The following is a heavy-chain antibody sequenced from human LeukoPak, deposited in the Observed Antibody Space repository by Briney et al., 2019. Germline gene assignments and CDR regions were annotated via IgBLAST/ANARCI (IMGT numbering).Heavy chain of an antibody. CDR3: ARPARMYSSSSYFDY. D-gene: IGHD6-6*01. Sequence: PSETLSLTCTVSGGSTSSYYWSWIRQPPGKGLEWIGYIYTSGSTNYNPSLKSRVTISVDTSKNQFSLKLSSVTAADTAVYYCARPARMYSSSSYFDYRGQGTLVTVSS. V-gene: IGHV4-4*09. J-gene: IGHJ4*02. CDR1: GGSTSSYY. CDR2: IYTSGST.